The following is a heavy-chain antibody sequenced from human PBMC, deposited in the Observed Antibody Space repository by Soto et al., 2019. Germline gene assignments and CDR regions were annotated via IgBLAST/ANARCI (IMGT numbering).Heavy chain of an antibody. CDR2: IGAADDP. CDR3: ARAYTGTTQRRGDYYYALDV. Sequence: RRLSCVGSGFFFTNYDMHWVRQVRGKGLEWVSAIGAADDPYYSVSVKGRFIVSRDNAQKSLYLQMNNLRAADTAVYFCARAYTGTTQRRGDYYYALDVWGRGTTVTVSS. CDR1: GFFFTNYD. D-gene: IGHD1-1*01. V-gene: IGHV3-13*05. J-gene: IGHJ6*02.